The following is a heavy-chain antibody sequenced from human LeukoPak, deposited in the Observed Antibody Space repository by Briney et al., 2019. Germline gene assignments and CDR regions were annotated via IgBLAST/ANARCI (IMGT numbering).Heavy chain of an antibody. J-gene: IGHJ4*02. CDR2: INPSGGST. V-gene: IGHV1-46*01. Sequence: WASVKVSCKASGYTFTSYYMHWVRQAPGQGLEWMGIINPSGGSTSYAQKFQGRVTMTRDTSTSTVYMELSSLRSEDTAVYYCARDGGGIAVAGDFDYWGQGTLVTVSS. CDR3: ARDGGGIAVAGDFDY. D-gene: IGHD6-19*01. CDR1: GYTFTSYY.